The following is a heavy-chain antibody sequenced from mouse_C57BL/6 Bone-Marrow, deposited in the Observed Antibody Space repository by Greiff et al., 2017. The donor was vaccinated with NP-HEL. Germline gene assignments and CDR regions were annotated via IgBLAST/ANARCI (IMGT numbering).Heavy chain of an antibody. CDR1: GFTFSDYG. CDR2: ISSGSSTI. J-gene: IGHJ1*03. D-gene: IGHD1-1*01. V-gene: IGHV5-17*01. CDR3: ARATVVAPYWYFDV. Sequence: EVQLVESGGGLVKPGGSLKLSCAASGFTFSDYGMHWVRQAPEKGLEWVAYISSGSSTIYYAATVKGRFTISRDNAKNTLFLQMTSLRSEDTAMYYCARATVVAPYWYFDVWGTGTTVTVSS.